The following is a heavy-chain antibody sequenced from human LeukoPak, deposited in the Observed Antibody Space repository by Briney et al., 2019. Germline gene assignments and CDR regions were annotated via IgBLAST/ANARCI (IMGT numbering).Heavy chain of an antibody. CDR2: IYYSGST. J-gene: IGHJ4*02. CDR3: ARGQGPVAGIPFDY. Sequence: SETLSLTCTVSGGSISSYYWSWIRQPPGKGLEWIGYIYYSGSTNYNPSLKSRVAISVDTSKNQFSLQLNSVTPEDTAVYYCARGQGPVAGIPFDYWGQGTLVTVSS. D-gene: IGHD6-19*01. CDR1: GGSISSYY. V-gene: IGHV4-59*12.